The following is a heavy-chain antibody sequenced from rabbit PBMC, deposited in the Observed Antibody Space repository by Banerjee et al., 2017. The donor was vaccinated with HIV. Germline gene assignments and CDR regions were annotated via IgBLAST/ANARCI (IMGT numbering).Heavy chain of an antibody. V-gene: IGHV1S45*01. J-gene: IGHJ4*01. CDR1: GIDFSSSYY. Sequence: QQQLEESGGGLVKPGGTLTLTCKASGIDFSSSYYMCWVRQAPGKGLEWIACIYAGSSGNTYYASWAKGRFTISKTSSTTVTLQMTSLTAADTATYFCARSYNDYSDFNFRGPGTLVTVS. D-gene: IGHD1-1*01. CDR2: IYAGSSGNT. CDR3: ARSYNDYSDFNF.